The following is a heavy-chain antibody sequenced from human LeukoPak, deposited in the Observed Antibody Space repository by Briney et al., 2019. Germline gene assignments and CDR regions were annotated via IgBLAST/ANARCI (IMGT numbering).Heavy chain of an antibody. CDR3: ARVIPPGSLEWLLGWFDP. CDR2: IIPIFGTA. J-gene: IGHJ5*02. D-gene: IGHD3-3*01. Sequence: ASVKVSCKASGGTFSSYDISWVRQAPGQGLEWMGGIIPIFGTANYAQKLQGRVTITADESTSTAYMELSSLRSEDTAVYYCARVIPPGSLEWLLGWFDPWGQGTLVTVSP. CDR1: GGTFSSYD. V-gene: IGHV1-69*13.